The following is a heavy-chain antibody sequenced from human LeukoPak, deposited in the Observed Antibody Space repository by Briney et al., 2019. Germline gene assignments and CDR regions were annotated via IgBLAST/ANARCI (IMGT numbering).Heavy chain of an antibody. D-gene: IGHD4-17*01. CDR1: GFTFSGYE. CDR2: ISSSGSTI. Sequence: PGGSLRLSCAASGFTFSGYEMNWVRQAPGKGLXXXXNISSSGSTIYYADSVKGRFTISRDNAKNSLYLQMNSLRAEDTAVYYCARESRSRPPDAFDIWGQGTMVTVSS. J-gene: IGHJ3*02. CDR3: ARESRSRPPDAFDI. V-gene: IGHV3-48*03.